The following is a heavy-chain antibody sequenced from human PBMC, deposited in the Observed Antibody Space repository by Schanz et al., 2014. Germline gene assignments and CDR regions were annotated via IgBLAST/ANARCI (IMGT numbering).Heavy chain of an antibody. Sequence: VQLVESGGGVVQFGRSLRLSCVASGFTFSSYGMHWVRQAPGKGLEWVAVIWSDGSTKYYADSVKGRFTISRDNSKNTLYLQMNSLRAEDTAVYYCAKDLLYGAPMPLNHLDYWGQGTLVTVSS. V-gene: IGHV3-33*06. CDR2: IWSDGSTK. CDR3: AKDLLYGAPMPLNHLDY. J-gene: IGHJ4*02. CDR1: GFTFSSYG. D-gene: IGHD2-2*01.